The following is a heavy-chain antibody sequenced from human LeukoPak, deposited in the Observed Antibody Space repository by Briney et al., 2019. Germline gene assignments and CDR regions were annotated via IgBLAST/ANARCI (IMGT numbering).Heavy chain of an antibody. V-gene: IGHV3-30*18. CDR3: AKDVSPLYYDILTGIDY. J-gene: IGHJ4*02. D-gene: IGHD3-9*01. Sequence: GRSLRLSCAASGFTFSSYGMHWVRQAPGMGLEWVAVISYDGSNKYYADSVKGRFTISRDNSKNTLYLQMNSLRAEDTAVYYCAKDVSPLYYDILTGIDYWGQGTLVTVSS. CDR1: GFTFSSYG. CDR2: ISYDGSNK.